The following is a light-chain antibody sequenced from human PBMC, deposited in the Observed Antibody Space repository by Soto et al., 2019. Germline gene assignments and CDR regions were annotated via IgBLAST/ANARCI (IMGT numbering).Light chain of an antibody. J-gene: IGLJ2*01. CDR1: SSDVGGYSD. V-gene: IGLV2-14*01. CDR2: DVS. Sequence: HSALTQPDSVSGSPGQSITISCTGTSSDVGGYSDVSWYQQHPSKAPTLMIYDVSNRPSGVSNRFSGSKSGNTASLTISGLQADDEADYSCSSFSSSSTLVVFGGGTQLTVL. CDR3: SSFSSSSTLVV.